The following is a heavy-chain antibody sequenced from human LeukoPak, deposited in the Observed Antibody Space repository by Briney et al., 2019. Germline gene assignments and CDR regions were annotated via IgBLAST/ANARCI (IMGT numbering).Heavy chain of an antibody. J-gene: IGHJ4*02. D-gene: IGHD5-18*01. CDR2: ISSSSSYT. CDR3: ASTAGYSYGFSWFDY. CDR1: GFTFSSYS. V-gene: IGHV3-21*01. Sequence: GGSLRLSCAASGFTFSSYSMNWVRQAPGKGLEWVSSISSSSSYTYYADSVKGRFTISRDNAKNSLYLQMNSLRAEDTAVYYCASTAGYSYGFSWFDYWGQGTLVTVSS.